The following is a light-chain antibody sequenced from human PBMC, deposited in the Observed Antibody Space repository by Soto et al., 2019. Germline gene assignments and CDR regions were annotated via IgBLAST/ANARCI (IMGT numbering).Light chain of an antibody. CDR1: QGFSTW. CDR2: AAS. CDR3: QQANSFPIT. V-gene: IGKV1-12*01. J-gene: IGKJ5*01. Sequence: DIQMTQSPSSVSASVGDRVTITCRASQGFSTWLAWYQQKPGKAPNLLIYAASSVQSGVPSRFSGSGSGTDFTLTSSSLQPEYFATYYCQQANSFPITFGQGTRLEIK.